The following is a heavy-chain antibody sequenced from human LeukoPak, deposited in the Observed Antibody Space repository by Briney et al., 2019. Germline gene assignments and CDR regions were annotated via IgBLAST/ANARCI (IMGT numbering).Heavy chain of an antibody. D-gene: IGHD3-22*01. CDR2: INHSGST. CDR3: ARDLPMYYYDSSGYFDY. CDR1: GGSFSGYY. J-gene: IGHJ4*02. V-gene: IGHV4-34*01. Sequence: SETLSLTCAVYGGSFSGYYWSWIRQPPGKGPEWIGEINHSGSTNYNPSLKSRVTISVDTSKNQFSLRLTSVTAADTAVYYCARDLPMYYYDSSGYFDYWGQGTLVTVSS.